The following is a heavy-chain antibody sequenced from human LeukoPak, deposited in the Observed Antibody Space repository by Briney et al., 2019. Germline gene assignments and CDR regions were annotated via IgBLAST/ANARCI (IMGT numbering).Heavy chain of an antibody. V-gene: IGHV3-7*01. Sequence: GGSLRLSCAASGFTFSSYWMSWVRQAPGKGLEWVANIKQDGSEKYYVDSVKGRFTISRDNAKNSLYLQMNSLRAEDTAVYYCARDNTGTTLNYYYYYMDVWGKGTTVTVSS. D-gene: IGHD1-1*01. J-gene: IGHJ6*03. CDR1: GFTFSSYW. CDR2: IKQDGSEK. CDR3: ARDNTGTTLNYYYYYMDV.